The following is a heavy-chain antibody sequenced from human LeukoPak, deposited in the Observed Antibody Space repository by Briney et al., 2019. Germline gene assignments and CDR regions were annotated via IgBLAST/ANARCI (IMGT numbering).Heavy chain of an antibody. CDR3: ARADYDYVWGSYRQIIFDY. V-gene: IGHV4-59*01. J-gene: IGHJ4*02. CDR2: IYYSGST. Sequence: SETLSLTCTVSGGSISSYYWSWIRQPPGKGLEWIGYIYYSGSTNYNPSLKRRVTISVDTSQNQFSLKLSSVTAADTAVYYCARADYDYVWGSYRQIIFDYWGQGTLVSVSS. D-gene: IGHD3-16*02. CDR1: GGSISSYY.